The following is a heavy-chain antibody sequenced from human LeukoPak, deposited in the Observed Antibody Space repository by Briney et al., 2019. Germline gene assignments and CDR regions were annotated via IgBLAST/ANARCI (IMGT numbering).Heavy chain of an antibody. CDR2: ISSSGSTI. CDR3: AELGITMIGGV. V-gene: IGHV3-48*03. J-gene: IGHJ6*04. CDR1: GFIFNNHA. D-gene: IGHD3-10*02. Sequence: PGGSLRLSCAASGFIFNNHAMNWVRQAPGKGLEWVSYISSSGSTIYYADPVKGRFTISRDNAKNSLYLQMNSLRAEDTAVYYCAELGITMIGGVWGKGTTVSISS.